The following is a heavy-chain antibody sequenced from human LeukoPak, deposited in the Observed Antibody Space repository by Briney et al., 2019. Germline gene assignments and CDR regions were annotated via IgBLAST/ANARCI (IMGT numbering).Heavy chain of an antibody. CDR1: GFSFSSYA. D-gene: IGHD2-15*01. CDR2: VNGRGAST. J-gene: IGHJ3*01. CDR3: AKDIGYEDYAYDL. Sequence: GGSLRLSCAASGFSFSSYAMSRVRQTPGQGLEWVSSVNGRGASTFYADSVKGRFTISRDNFSNMLFLQMNRLRADDTAIYYCAKDIGYEDYAYDLWGQGTMVTVSS. V-gene: IGHV3-23*01.